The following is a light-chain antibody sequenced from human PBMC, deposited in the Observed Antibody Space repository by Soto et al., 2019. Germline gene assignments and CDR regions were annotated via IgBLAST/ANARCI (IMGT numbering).Light chain of an antibody. Sequence: QSALTQPASVSGSPGQSITISCTGTSSDVGGYNYVSWYQQHPGKAPKLMIYEVSNRPSGASDRFSGSKSGNAAFLTISGLQAEDEADYYCSSYSSSATPYVFGTGTKLTVL. CDR1: SSDVGGYNY. CDR2: EVS. CDR3: SSYSSSATPYV. V-gene: IGLV2-14*01. J-gene: IGLJ1*01.